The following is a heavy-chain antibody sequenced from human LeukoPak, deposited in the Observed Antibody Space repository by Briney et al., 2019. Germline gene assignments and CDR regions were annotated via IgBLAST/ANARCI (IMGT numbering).Heavy chain of an antibody. CDR3: ARVSLGYYYCNMDV. J-gene: IGHJ6*03. Sequence: SETLSLTCTVSSYSISSAYYWGWIRQPPGKGLEWIGTIYHSGSTYNNPSLKSRVTISVGTSRNQFSLKLSSVTAADTAVYYCARVSLGYYYCNMDVWGKGTTVTVSS. CDR1: SYSISSAYY. D-gene: IGHD3-3*02. CDR2: IYHSGST. V-gene: IGHV4-38-2*02.